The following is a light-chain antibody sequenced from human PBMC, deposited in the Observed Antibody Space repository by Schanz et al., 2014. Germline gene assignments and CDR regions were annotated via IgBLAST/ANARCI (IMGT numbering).Light chain of an antibody. V-gene: IGKV2-28*01. Sequence: DIVMTQSPLSLPVPPGEPASISCRSSQSLLHSVGYNFLDWYLQKPGQSPQLLIYLGSNRASGVPDRFSGSGSGTDFTLKISRVEAEDVGIYYCMQSLQPSYTFGQGTKLEIK. CDR1: QSLLHSVGYNF. J-gene: IGKJ2*01. CDR3: MQSLQPSYT. CDR2: LGS.